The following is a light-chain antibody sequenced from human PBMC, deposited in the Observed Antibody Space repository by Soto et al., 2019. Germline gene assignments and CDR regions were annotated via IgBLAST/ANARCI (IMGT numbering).Light chain of an antibody. CDR2: RNN. CDR3: AAWDDSLRGRTV. V-gene: IGLV1-47*01. Sequence: QLVLTQPPSASGTPGQRVTISCSGSSSNIGSNYVYWYQQLPGTAPKLLIYRNNQRPSGVPDRFSGSKSGTSASLAISGLRSEDEADYYCAAWDDSLRGRTVFGGGTQLTVL. J-gene: IGLJ7*01. CDR1: SSNIGSNY.